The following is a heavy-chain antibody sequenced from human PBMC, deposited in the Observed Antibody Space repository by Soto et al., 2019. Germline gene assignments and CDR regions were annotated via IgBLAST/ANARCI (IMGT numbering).Heavy chain of an antibody. CDR2: ISAYNGNT. D-gene: IGHD2-2*01. CDR3: ARRDIVVVPAAMSGYYYYYKDV. J-gene: IGHJ6*03. Sequence: GASVKVSCKASGYTFTSYGISWVRQAPGQGLEWMGWISAYNGNTNYAQKLQGRVTMTTDTSTSTAYMELRSLRSDDTAVYYCARRDIVVVPAAMSGYYYYYKDVWGKGTTVTVSS. CDR1: GYTFTSYG. V-gene: IGHV1-18*01.